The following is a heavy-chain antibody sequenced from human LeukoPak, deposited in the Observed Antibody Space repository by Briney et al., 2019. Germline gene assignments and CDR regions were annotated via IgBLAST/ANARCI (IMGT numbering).Heavy chain of an antibody. D-gene: IGHD5-24*01. J-gene: IGHJ4*02. V-gene: IGHV6-1*01. Sequence: SPTLSLTCAISGESVSSTGASWNWIRQSPSRGLEWLGRTYYRSQWYYEYALSVKSRINVAPDTSKNQFSLQLNSVTPEDTAVYYCVRGNYNFDYWGQGSLVTVSS. CDR3: VRGNYNFDY. CDR2: TYYRSQWYY. CDR1: GESVSSTGAS.